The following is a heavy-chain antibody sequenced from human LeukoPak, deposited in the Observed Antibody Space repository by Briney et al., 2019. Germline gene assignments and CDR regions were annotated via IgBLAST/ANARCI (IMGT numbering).Heavy chain of an antibody. J-gene: IGHJ6*02. CDR1: GFTFSSYA. V-gene: IGHV3-23*01. Sequence: GGSLRLSRAASGFTFSSYAMSWVRQAPGKGLEWVSAISGSGGSTYYADSVKGRFTISRDNSKNTLYLQMNSLRAEDTAVYYCAKGLNYDFWSGYLAVEYYYYGMDVWGQGTTVTVSS. D-gene: IGHD3-3*01. CDR2: ISGSGGST. CDR3: AKGLNYDFWSGYLAVEYYYYGMDV.